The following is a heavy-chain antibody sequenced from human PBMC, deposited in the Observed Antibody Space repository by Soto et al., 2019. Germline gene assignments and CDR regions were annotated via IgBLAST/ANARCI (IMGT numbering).Heavy chain of an antibody. CDR3: ARALTPGPYSSGWYRWDFDY. V-gene: IGHV3-33*01. CDR1: GFTFSSYG. Sequence: QVQLVESGGGVVQPGRSLRLSCAASGFTFSSYGMHWVRQAPGKGLEWVAVIWYDGSNKYYADSVKGRFTISRDNSKNTLYLQRNSLRAEDTAVYYCARALTPGPYSSGWYRWDFDYWGQGTLVTVSS. CDR2: IWYDGSNK. D-gene: IGHD6-19*01. J-gene: IGHJ4*02.